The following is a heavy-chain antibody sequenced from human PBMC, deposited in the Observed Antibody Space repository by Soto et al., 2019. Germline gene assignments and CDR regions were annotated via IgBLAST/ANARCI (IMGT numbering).Heavy chain of an antibody. CDR2: ISSSSSTI. Sequence: GGSLRLSCAASGFTFSSYSMNWVRQAPGKGLEWVSYISSSSSTIYYADSVKGRFTISRDNAKNSLYLQMNSLRDEDTAVYYCAREGLYCSSTSCYAFDIWGQGTMVTVSS. D-gene: IGHD2-2*01. CDR3: AREGLYCSSTSCYAFDI. J-gene: IGHJ3*02. CDR1: GFTFSSYS. V-gene: IGHV3-48*02.